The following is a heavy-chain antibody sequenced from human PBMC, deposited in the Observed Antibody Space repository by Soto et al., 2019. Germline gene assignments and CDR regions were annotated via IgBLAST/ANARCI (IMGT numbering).Heavy chain of an antibody. CDR2: ISAYNGNT. V-gene: IGHV1-18*01. D-gene: IGHD6-13*01. CDR3: ARDEIAAAGTSYYYYGRDV. Sequence: QVQLVQSGAEVKKPGASVKVSCKASGYTFTSYGISWVRQAPGQGLEWMGWISAYNGNTNYAQKLQGRVTMTTDTSTSTADMELRSLRSDDTAVYYCARDEIAAAGTSYYYYGRDVWGQGTTVTVSS. J-gene: IGHJ6*02. CDR1: GYTFTSYG.